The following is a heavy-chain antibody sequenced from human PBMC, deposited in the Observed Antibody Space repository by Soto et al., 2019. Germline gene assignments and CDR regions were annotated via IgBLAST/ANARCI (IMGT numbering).Heavy chain of an antibody. V-gene: IGHV4-59*01. CDR1: GGSISSYY. Sequence: SETLSLTCTVSGGSISSYYWSWIRQPPGKGLEWIGYIYYSGSTNYNPSLKSRVTISVDTSKNQFSLKLSSVTAADTAVYYCARTLSVRYFDWYPSWFDPWGQGTLVTVSS. D-gene: IGHD3-9*01. J-gene: IGHJ5*02. CDR3: ARTLSVRYFDWYPSWFDP. CDR2: IYYSGST.